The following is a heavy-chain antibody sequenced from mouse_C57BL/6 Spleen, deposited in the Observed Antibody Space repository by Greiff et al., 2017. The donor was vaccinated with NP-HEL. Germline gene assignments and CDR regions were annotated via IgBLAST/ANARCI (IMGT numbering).Heavy chain of an antibody. Sequence: VQLQQSGPVLVKPGASVKMSCKASGYTFTDYYMNWVKQSHGKSLEWIGVINPYNGGTSYNQKFKGKATLTVDKSSSTAYMELNSLTSEDSAVYYCARYYYGIVYAMDYWGQGTSVTVSS. CDR1: GYTFTDYY. J-gene: IGHJ4*01. V-gene: IGHV1-19*01. CDR2: INPYNGGT. D-gene: IGHD2-1*01. CDR3: ARYYYGIVYAMDY.